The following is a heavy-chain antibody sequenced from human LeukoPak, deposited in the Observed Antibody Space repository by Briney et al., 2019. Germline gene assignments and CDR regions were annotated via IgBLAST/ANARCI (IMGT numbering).Heavy chain of an antibody. J-gene: IGHJ4*02. CDR2: INHSGST. D-gene: IGHD3-16*01. Sequence: SETLSLTCAVYGGSFSGYYWSWIRQPPGKGLEWIGEINHSGSTNYNPSLKSRVTISVDKSKNQFSLKLSSVTAADTAVYYCARDSAMGERGFDYWGQGTLVTVSS. CDR1: GGSFSGYY. CDR3: ARDSAMGERGFDY. V-gene: IGHV4-34*01.